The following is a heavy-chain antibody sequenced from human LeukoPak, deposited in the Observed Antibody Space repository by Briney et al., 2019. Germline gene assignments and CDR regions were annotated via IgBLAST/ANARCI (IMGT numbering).Heavy chain of an antibody. V-gene: IGHV4-59*01. J-gene: IGHJ4*02. CDR2: IDYSGNT. CDR3: ARWYSRRFDY. D-gene: IGHD6-13*01. Sequence: SETLSLTCTVSGGSFSSYYWTWIRQPPGKGLEWIAYIDYSGNTNYSPSLKSRVTISIDTSRNQFSLKLSSVTAADTAVYYCARWYSRRFDYWGQGTLVTVSS. CDR1: GGSFSSYY.